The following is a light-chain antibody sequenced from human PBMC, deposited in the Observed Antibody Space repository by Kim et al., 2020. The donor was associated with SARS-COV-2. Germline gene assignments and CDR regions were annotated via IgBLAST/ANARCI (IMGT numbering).Light chain of an antibody. J-gene: IGLJ3*02. Sequence: PRQTASSTCGVQNMGAKSVPWYRQKPGQAPVLVIHYESDRPSGIPERFSGSSSGNTATLIITRVEAGDEADYYCQVWDVNSDHPVFGGGTQLTVL. CDR1: NMGAKS. V-gene: IGLV3-21*04. CDR2: YES. CDR3: QVWDVNSDHPV.